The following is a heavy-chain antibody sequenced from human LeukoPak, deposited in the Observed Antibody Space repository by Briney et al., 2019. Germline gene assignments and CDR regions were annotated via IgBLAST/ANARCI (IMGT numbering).Heavy chain of an antibody. CDR3: ARTGIVGATPDY. V-gene: IGHV4-59*01. J-gene: IGHJ4*02. Sequence: SETLSLTCSVSGGSISTYYWSWLRQPPGKGLEWIGYIHYSGSTNYNPSLKSRVTISVGTSKNQFSLKLSSVTAADTAVYYCARTGIVGATPDYWGQGALVTVSS. D-gene: IGHD1-26*01. CDR1: GGSISTYY. CDR2: IHYSGST.